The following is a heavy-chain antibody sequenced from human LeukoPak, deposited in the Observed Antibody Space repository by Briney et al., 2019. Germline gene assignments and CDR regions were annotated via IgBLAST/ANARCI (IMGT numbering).Heavy chain of an antibody. J-gene: IGHJ2*01. Sequence: GGSLRLSCEASGFTFSRNWMTWVRQAPGKGLEWVANIRQDGNEKYYVDSVKGRFTISRDNAKNSLYLQMNSLRAEDTAVYYCASGGVVGPSTYWFYDLWGRGTRVTVSS. V-gene: IGHV3-7*01. CDR1: GFTFSRNW. D-gene: IGHD1-26*01. CDR2: IRQDGNEK. CDR3: ASGGVVGPSTYWFYDL.